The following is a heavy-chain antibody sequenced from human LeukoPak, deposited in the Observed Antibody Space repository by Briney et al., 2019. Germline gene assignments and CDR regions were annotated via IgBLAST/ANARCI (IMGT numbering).Heavy chain of an antibody. CDR2: MSGSGGST. D-gene: IGHD3-3*01. CDR1: GFTFSSYA. J-gene: IGHJ4*02. Sequence: GGSLRLSCAASGFTFSSYAMSWVRQAPGKGLEWVSGMSGSGGSTYYADSVKGRFNISRDNSKDTLYLQMNSLRAEDTAVYYCAKERSDFWSGYLDYWGQGTLVTVSS. V-gene: IGHV3-23*01. CDR3: AKERSDFWSGYLDY.